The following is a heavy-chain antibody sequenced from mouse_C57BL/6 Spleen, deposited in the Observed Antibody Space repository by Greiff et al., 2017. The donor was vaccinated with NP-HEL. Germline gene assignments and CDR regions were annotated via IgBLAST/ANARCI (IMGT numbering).Heavy chain of an antibody. Sequence: EVQGVESGGALVKPGGSLKLSCAASGFTFSSYAMSWVRQTPEKRLEWVATISDGGSYTYYPDNVKGRFTISRDNAKNNLYLQMSHLKSEDTAMYYCARGYSNYDAMDYWGQGTSVTVSS. CDR2: ISDGGSYT. CDR1: GFTFSSYA. V-gene: IGHV5-4*01. J-gene: IGHJ4*01. D-gene: IGHD2-5*01. CDR3: ARGYSNYDAMDY.